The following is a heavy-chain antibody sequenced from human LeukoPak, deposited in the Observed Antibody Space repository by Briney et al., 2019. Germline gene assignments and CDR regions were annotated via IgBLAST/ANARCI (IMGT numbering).Heavy chain of an antibody. D-gene: IGHD3-9*01. CDR2: ISTTSGFT. CDR1: GFTFSDYY. Sequence: GGSLRLSCAASGFTFSDYYMSWIRQAPGKGLEWISYISTTSGFTKYADSVKGRFTISRDNAKNTLYLQMNGLGVEDTAVYYCARDISRSPREYWGQGTLVIVSS. CDR3: ARDISRSPREY. J-gene: IGHJ4*02. V-gene: IGHV3-11*06.